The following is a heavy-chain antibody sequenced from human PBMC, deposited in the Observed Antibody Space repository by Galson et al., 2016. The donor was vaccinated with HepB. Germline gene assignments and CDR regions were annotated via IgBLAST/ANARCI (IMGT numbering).Heavy chain of an antibody. CDR2: INPRTGTT. Sequence: SVKVSCKASGFSFNGYFVHWVRQVPGQGLQWMGIINPRTGTTNYAQKFQGRVTMTRDTSTSTLYMDLSSLRSEDTAVYYCARDLSGVDSSYNYYAMDIWGRGTLVTVSS. CDR3: ARDLSGVDSSYNYYAMDI. J-gene: IGHJ2*01. CDR1: GFSFNGYF. D-gene: IGHD2-21*02. V-gene: IGHV1-46*02.